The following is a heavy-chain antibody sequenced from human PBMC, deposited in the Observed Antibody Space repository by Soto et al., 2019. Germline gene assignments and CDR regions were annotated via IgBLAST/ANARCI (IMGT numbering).Heavy chain of an antibody. CDR3: AKDGSSSFDY. J-gene: IGHJ4*02. Sequence: GSLRLSCAASGFTFSSYGMHWVRQAPGKGLEWVAVISYDGSNKYYADSVKGRFTISRDNSKNTLYLQMNSLRAEDTAVYYCAKDGSSSFDYWGQGTLVTVSS. V-gene: IGHV3-30*18. CDR2: ISYDGSNK. D-gene: IGHD6-6*01. CDR1: GFTFSSYG.